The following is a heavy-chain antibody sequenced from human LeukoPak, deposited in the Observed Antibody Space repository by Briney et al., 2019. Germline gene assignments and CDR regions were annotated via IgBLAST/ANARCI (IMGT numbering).Heavy chain of an antibody. CDR1: GGTFSSYA. J-gene: IGHJ5*02. D-gene: IGHD6-19*01. CDR3: ARDYSGWYEIDGWLDP. CDR2: IIPILGIA. V-gene: IGHV1-69*04. Sequence: ASVKVSCKASGGTFSSYAISWVRQAPGQGLEWMGRIIPILGIANYAQKFQGRVTITADKSTSTAYMELSSLRSEDTAVYYCARDYSGWYEIDGWLDPWGQGTLVTVSS.